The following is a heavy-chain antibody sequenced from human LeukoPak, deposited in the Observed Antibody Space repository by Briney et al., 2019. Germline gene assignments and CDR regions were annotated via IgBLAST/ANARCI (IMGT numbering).Heavy chain of an antibody. CDR3: ARRAVHCSSTSCSYFFDY. CDR2: INPNSGGT. J-gene: IGHJ4*02. CDR1: GYTFTGYY. Sequence: GASVKVSCKSSGYTFTGYYMHWVRQAPGQGPEWMGWINPNSGGTNSTQKFQGRVTMTRDTSISTVYMELSWLRSGDTAVYYCARRAVHCSSTSCSYFFDYWGQGTLVTVSS. V-gene: IGHV1-2*02. D-gene: IGHD2-2*01.